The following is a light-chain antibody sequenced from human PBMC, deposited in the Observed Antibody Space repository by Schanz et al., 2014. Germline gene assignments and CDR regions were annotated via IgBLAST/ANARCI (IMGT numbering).Light chain of an antibody. V-gene: IGKV3D-15*01. CDR2: GAS. CDR3: QQFNKWPPT. J-gene: IGKJ1*01. CDR1: QSVGRY. Sequence: EIVLTQSPATLSLSPGEGATLSCRASQSVGRYLAWYQQKPGQAPRLLIYGASSRATGIPDRFSGSMSGTEFTLTIDSLQSEDFAVYYCQQFNKWPPTFGPGTKVEIK.